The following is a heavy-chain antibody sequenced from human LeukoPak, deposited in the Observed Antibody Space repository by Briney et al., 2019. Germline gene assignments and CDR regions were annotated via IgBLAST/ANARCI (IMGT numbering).Heavy chain of an antibody. V-gene: IGHV1-69*06. CDR1: GNTFINSA. CDR2: IIPIFGTA. CDR3: ARVDYYGSGSYYNSYYYYYMDV. J-gene: IGHJ6*03. D-gene: IGHD3-10*01. Sequence: SVKVSCKASGNTFINSALSWVRQAPGQGLEGMGGIIPIFGTANYAQKFQGRITITADKSTSTAYMELSSLRSEDTAVYYCARVDYYGSGSYYNSYYYYYMDVWGKGTTVTVSS.